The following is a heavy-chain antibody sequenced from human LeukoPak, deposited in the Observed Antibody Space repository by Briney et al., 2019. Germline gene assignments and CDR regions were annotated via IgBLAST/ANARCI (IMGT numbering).Heavy chain of an antibody. J-gene: IGHJ5*02. CDR2: IYYSGST. CDR1: GGSISSSSYY. Sequence: SETLSLTCTVSGGSISSSSYYWGWIRQPPGKGLEWIGSIYYSGSTYYNPSLKSRVTISVDTSKNQFSLKLNSVTAADTAVYYCARPLEGGWFDPWGQGTLVTVSS. CDR3: ARPLEGGWFDP. V-gene: IGHV4-39*01. D-gene: IGHD3-16*01.